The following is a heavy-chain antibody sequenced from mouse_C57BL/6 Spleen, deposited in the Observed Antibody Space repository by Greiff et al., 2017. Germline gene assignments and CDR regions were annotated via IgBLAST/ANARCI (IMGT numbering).Heavy chain of an antibody. V-gene: IGHV1-39*01. D-gene: IGHD1-1*01. CDR2: INPNYGTT. Sequence: EVKLQESGPELVKPGASVKISCKASGYSFTDYNMNWVKQSNGKSLEWIGVINPNYGTTSYNQKFKGKATLTVDQSSSTAYMQLNSLTSEDSAVYYCAREGNYGSSLGCFAYWGQGTLVTVSA. J-gene: IGHJ3*01. CDR1: GYSFTDYN. CDR3: AREGNYGSSLGCFAY.